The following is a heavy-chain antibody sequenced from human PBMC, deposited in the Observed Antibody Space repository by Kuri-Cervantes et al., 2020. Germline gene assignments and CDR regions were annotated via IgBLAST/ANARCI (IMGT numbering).Heavy chain of an antibody. Sequence: SETLSLTCTVSGGSISSSSYYWGWIRQPPGKGLEWIANIYYTGPTNYNPSLNSRVTVSVDTSKNQLSLQLSSLTAADTAVYYCVRDYGSYYDSSGHFDYWGQGALVTVSS. J-gene: IGHJ4*02. CDR3: VRDYGSYYDSSGHFDY. D-gene: IGHD3-22*01. CDR1: GGSISSSSYY. V-gene: IGHV4-61*01. CDR2: IYYTGPT.